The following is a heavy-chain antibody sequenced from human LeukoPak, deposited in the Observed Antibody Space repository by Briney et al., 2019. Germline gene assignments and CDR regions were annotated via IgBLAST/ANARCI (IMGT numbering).Heavy chain of an antibody. Sequence: SVKVSCKASGGTFSSYTISWVRQAPGQGLEWMGRIIPILGIANYAQKFQGRVTITADKSTSTAYMELSSLRSEDTAVYYCARSNTAMVNFDYWGQGTLVAVSS. J-gene: IGHJ4*02. CDR2: IIPILGIA. CDR1: GGTFSSYT. V-gene: IGHV1-69*02. D-gene: IGHD5-18*01. CDR3: ARSNTAMVNFDY.